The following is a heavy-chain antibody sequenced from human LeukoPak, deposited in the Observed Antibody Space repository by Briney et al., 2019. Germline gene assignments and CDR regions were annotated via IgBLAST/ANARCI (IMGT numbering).Heavy chain of an antibody. CDR1: GFTFSSYW. CDR3: ARAHYYGSGSFDY. V-gene: IGHV3-7*01. CDR2: IKQDGSEK. D-gene: IGHD3-10*01. Sequence: GGSLRLSCVASGFTFSSYWMSWVRQAPGKGLEWVANIKQDGSEKYYVDSVKGRFTISRDNAKNSLYLQMNSLRAADTAVYYCARAHYYGSGSFDYWGQGTLVTVSS. J-gene: IGHJ4*02.